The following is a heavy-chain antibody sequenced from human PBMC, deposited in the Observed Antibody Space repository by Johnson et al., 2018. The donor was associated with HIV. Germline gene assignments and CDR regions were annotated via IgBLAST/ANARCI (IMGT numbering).Heavy chain of an antibody. J-gene: IGHJ3*02. V-gene: IGHV3-NL1*01. CDR3: ARTLGRHDDAFDI. D-gene: IGHD6-6*01. CDR1: GFTFSSYG. Sequence: QVQLVESGGGLVQPGGSLRLSCAASGFTFSSYGMHWVRQAPGKGLEWVSVIYSGGSTYYADSVKGRFTISRDNSKNTLYLQMNSLRAEDTAGYYCARTLGRHDDAFDIWGQGTMVTVSS. CDR2: IYSGGST.